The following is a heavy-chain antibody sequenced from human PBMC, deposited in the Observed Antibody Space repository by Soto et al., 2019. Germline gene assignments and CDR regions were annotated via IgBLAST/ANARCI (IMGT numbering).Heavy chain of an antibody. CDR3: ARGSATCQLDP. CDR2: INPDNGNT. Sequence: GASVKVSCKASGYTFTRYTINWVRQAPGQRLEWMGWINPDNGNTKSSQKFQDRVIITRDTSASTAYMDLSSLRSEDTAVYYCARGSATCQLDPWGQGTLVTVYS. V-gene: IGHV1-3*01. CDR1: GYTFTRYT. J-gene: IGHJ5*02. D-gene: IGHD3-3*01.